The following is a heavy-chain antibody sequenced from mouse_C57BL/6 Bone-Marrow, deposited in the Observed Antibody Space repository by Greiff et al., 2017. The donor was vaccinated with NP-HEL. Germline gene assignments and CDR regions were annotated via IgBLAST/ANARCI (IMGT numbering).Heavy chain of an antibody. CDR3: TRSGQHRPPYAMYY. J-gene: IGHJ4*01. V-gene: IGHV1-15*01. Sequence: QVQLQQSGAELVRPGASVTLSCKASGYTFTDYEMHWVKQTPVHGLEWIGAIDPETGGTAYNEKFKSKATLTVDTSSSTAYMQLSSLTSEDSAVYYCTRSGQHRPPYAMYYWGQGTSVTVSS. CDR1: GYTFTDYE. D-gene: IGHD3-2*02. CDR2: IDPETGGT.